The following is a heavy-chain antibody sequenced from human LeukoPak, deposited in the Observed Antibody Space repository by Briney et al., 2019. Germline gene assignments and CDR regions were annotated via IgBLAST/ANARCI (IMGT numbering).Heavy chain of an antibody. CDR1: GGSISSSSYY. Sequence: SETLSLTCTVSGGSISSSSYYWAWIRQPPGKGLEWIGSIYYSGSTYYNPSLKSRVTISVDTSKNQFSLKLSSVTAADTAVHYCARVGEDSSGWYDYWGQGTLVTVSS. D-gene: IGHD6-19*01. CDR2: IYYSGST. V-gene: IGHV4-39*07. CDR3: ARVGEDSSGWYDY. J-gene: IGHJ4*02.